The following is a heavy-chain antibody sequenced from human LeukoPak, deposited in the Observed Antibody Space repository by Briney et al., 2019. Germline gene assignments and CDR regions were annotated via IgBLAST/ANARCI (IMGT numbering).Heavy chain of an antibody. CDR3: AREDYNPPRAMDV. J-gene: IGHJ6*02. V-gene: IGHV3-30*03. Sequence: GGSLRLSCAASGFTFSSYGMHWVRQAPGKGLEWGAVISYDGSNKYYAASVKGRFTISRDNSKNTLYLQMNSLRAEDTAVYYCAREDYNPPRAMDVWGQGTTVTVSS. CDR2: ISYDGSNK. D-gene: IGHD3-10*01. CDR1: GFTFSSYG.